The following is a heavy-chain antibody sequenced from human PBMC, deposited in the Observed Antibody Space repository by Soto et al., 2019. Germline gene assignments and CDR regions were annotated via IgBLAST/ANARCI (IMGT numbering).Heavy chain of an antibody. J-gene: IGHJ5*02. CDR2: IRSKAKSYAT. D-gene: IGHD6-13*01. CDR3: SPGIGAAGIGP. V-gene: IGHV3-73*01. Sequence: HPGGSLRLSCAASGFTFSGSAMHWVRQPSGKGLEWVGRIRSKAKSYATAYAASVKGRFTISRDDSKNTAYLQMNSLKTEDTAVYYCSPGIGAAGIGPWGQGILVTVSS. CDR1: GFTFSGSA.